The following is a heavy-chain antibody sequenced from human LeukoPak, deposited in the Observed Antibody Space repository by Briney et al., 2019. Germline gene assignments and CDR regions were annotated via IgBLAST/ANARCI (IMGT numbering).Heavy chain of an antibody. J-gene: IGHJ4*02. CDR2: IYHSGST. CDR3: ARVQKHRHSSSPRWYYFDY. D-gene: IGHD6-13*01. Sequence: SETLSLTCTVSGGSISSGDYSWSWIRQPPGKGLEWIGYIYHSGSTYYNPSLKSRVTISVDRSKNQFSLKLSSVTAADTAVYYCARVQKHRHSSSPRWYYFDYWGQGTLVTVSS. V-gene: IGHV4-30-2*01. CDR1: GGSISSGDYS.